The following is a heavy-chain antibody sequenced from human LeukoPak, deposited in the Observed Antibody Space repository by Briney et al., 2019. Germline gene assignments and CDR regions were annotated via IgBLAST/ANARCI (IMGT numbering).Heavy chain of an antibody. CDR2: XTGSGGNT. J-gene: IGHJ4*02. CDR1: GFTFSNYA. D-gene: IGHD3-9*01. V-gene: IGHV3-23*01. CDR3: AKWGDYDVLTGYYVSDY. Sequence: GASLRLSCAASGFTFSNYAMSWVRQAPGKGLXXXXXXTGSGGNTYYADSVKGRFTISRDNSKNTVFLQMNSLRAEDTAVYYCAKWGDYDVLTGYYVSDYWGQGTLVTVSS.